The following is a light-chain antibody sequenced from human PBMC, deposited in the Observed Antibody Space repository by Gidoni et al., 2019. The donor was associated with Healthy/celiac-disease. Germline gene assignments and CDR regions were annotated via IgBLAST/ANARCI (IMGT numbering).Light chain of an antibody. CDR1: SSEVGGYNY. CDR2: DVS. V-gene: IGLV2-14*03. CDR3: SSYTSSSTEV. J-gene: IGLJ2*01. Sequence: SALTQPAYVHGSPGQSITIPCTGTSSEVGGYNYVPWYQQHPGKAPTLMIYDVSNRPSGVSTRFSGAKSGNTASLTISGLQAEDEADYYCSSYTSSSTEVFGGGTKLTVL.